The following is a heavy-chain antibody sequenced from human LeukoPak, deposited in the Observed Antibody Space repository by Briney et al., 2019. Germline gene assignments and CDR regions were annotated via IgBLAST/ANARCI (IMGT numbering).Heavy chain of an antibody. CDR3: AKDIAAAGTLDY. Sequence: GGSLRLSCAASGFTFSSYGMPWVRQAPGKGLEWVAVISYDGSNKYYADSVKGRFTISRDNSKNTLYLQMNSLRAEDTAVYYCAKDIAAAGTLDYWGQGTLVTVSS. J-gene: IGHJ4*02. CDR2: ISYDGSNK. V-gene: IGHV3-30*18. CDR1: GFTFSSYG. D-gene: IGHD6-13*01.